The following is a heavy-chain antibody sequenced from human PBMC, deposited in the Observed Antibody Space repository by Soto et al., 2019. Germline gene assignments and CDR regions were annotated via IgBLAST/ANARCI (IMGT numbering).Heavy chain of an antibody. V-gene: IGHV3-30-3*01. CDR2: ISYDGSNK. Sequence: GGSLRLSCAASGFTFSSYAMHWVRQAPGKGLEWVAVISYDGSNKYYADSVKGRFTISRDNSKNTLYLQMNSLRAEDTAVYYCARFGXGYSYSGRTTSYYGMDVWGQGTTVTVSS. D-gene: IGHD5-18*01. CDR1: GFTFSSYA. J-gene: IGHJ6*02. CDR3: ARFGXGYSYSGRTTSYYGMDV.